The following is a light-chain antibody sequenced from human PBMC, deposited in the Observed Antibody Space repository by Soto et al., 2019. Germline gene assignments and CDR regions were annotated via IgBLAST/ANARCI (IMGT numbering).Light chain of an antibody. V-gene: IGKV4-1*01. CDR1: QNVLHSSNNKNN. Sequence: DIVMTQSPESLAVSLGERATINCKSSQNVLHSSNNKNNLAWYQQKPGQPPKLLIYWASSRESGVPDRFSGSGSGTDFTLAINNLQAEDVAVYYCQQYYSLPYAFGQGTKLEI. CDR2: WAS. J-gene: IGKJ2*01. CDR3: QQYYSLPYA.